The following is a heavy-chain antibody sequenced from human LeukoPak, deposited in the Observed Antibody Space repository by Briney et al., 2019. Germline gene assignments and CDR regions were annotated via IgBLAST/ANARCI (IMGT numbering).Heavy chain of an antibody. Sequence: GASVRVSCKASGYIXTGYYIHGVRQTPGQGLEWMGWINPDSGGTNYAQKFQGRVTMTRDTSITTVSLELTSLRSDDTAVYYCARDLGGGYFDHWGQGTLVTVSS. D-gene: IGHD3-16*01. CDR3: ARDLGGGYFDH. CDR2: INPDSGGT. V-gene: IGHV1-2*02. CDR1: GYIXTGYY. J-gene: IGHJ4*02.